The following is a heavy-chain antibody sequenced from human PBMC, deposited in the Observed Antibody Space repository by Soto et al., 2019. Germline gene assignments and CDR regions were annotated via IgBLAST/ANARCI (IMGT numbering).Heavy chain of an antibody. CDR1: TFNFTHYT. CDR3: ARSNSATGSMHFDH. V-gene: IGHV3-21*01. CDR2: ISATNTYI. Sequence: GGSLRLSCAGSTFNFTHYTLSWVRQAPGKGLEWVSSISATNTYIFYADSVKGRFTISRDNAKKSVSLQMSSLRAEDTALYYCARSNSATGSMHFDHWGQVTLVAVSS. D-gene: IGHD3-9*01. J-gene: IGHJ4*02.